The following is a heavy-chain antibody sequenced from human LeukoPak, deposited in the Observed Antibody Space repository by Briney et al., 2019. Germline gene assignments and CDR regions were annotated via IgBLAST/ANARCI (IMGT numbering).Heavy chain of an antibody. CDR3: AKELLWFYGMDV. Sequence: PGGSLRLSCAASGFTFSSYGMHWVRQAPGKGLEWVAVISYDGSNKYYADSVKGRFTISRDNSKNTLYLQMNSLRAEDTAVYYRAKELLWFYGMDVWGQGTTVTVSS. D-gene: IGHD3-10*01. V-gene: IGHV3-30*18. CDR2: ISYDGSNK. J-gene: IGHJ6*02. CDR1: GFTFSSYG.